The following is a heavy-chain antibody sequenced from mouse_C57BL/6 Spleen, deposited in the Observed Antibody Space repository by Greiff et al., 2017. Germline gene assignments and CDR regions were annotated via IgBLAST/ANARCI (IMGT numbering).Heavy chain of an antibody. V-gene: IGHV1-50*01. D-gene: IGHD2-1*01. CDR2: IDPSDSYT. Sequence: QVQLQQPGAELVKPGASVKLSCKASGYTFTSYWMQWVKQRPGQGLEWIGEIDPSDSYTNYNQKFKGKATLTVDTSSSTAYMQLSSLTSEDSAVYYCASRIYYGNYVFAYWGQGTLVTVSA. J-gene: IGHJ3*01. CDR3: ASRIYYGNYVFAY. CDR1: GYTFTSYW.